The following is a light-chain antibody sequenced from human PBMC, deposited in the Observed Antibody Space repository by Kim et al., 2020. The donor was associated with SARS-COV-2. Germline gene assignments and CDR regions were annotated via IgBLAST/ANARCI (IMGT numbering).Light chain of an antibody. CDR3: QQYDASPWT. CDR2: GTS. CDR1: QSVNSSY. Sequence: EIVLTQSPGTLSLSPGERATLSCRASQSVNSSYLAWYQQKPGQAPRLLIYGTSSRATGIPDRFSGSGSGTDFTLTINRLEPEDFAVYFCQQYDASPWTFGQGTKVDIK. J-gene: IGKJ1*01. V-gene: IGKV3-20*01.